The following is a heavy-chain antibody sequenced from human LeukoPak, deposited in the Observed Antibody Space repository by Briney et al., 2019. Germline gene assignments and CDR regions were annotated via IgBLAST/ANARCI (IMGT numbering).Heavy chain of an antibody. V-gene: IGHV3-30*04. J-gene: IGHJ3*02. D-gene: IGHD3-16*01. CDR1: GFTFSSYA. CDR3: ARDPRWGGAFDI. Sequence: PGRSLRLSCAASGFTFSSYAMHWVRQAPGKGLEWVAVISYDGSNRYYADSVKGRFTISRDNSKNTLYLQMNSLRAEDTAMYYCARDPRWGGAFDIWGQGTMVTVSS. CDR2: ISYDGSNR.